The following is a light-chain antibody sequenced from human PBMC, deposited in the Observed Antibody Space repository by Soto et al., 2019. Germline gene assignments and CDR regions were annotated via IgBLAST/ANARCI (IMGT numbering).Light chain of an antibody. Sequence: EIVMTQSPATVSVSPGERATLSCRASQSVSDKLAWYQQKPGQAPRLLIYHASARATGIPARFSGSGSETDFTLTVSSLRSEDSAVYYCQQYNYWPITFGQGRRLEIK. CDR2: HAS. CDR1: QSVSDK. J-gene: IGKJ5*01. V-gene: IGKV3-15*01. CDR3: QQYNYWPIT.